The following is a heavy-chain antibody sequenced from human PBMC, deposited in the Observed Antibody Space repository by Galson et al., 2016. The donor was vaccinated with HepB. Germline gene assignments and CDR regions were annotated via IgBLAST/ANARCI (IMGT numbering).Heavy chain of an antibody. CDR3: VRDGRFYYDSRGGYFDL. CDR1: GGFISGNNW. V-gene: IGHV4-4*02. J-gene: IGHJ2*01. Sequence: SETLSLTCGVSGGFISGNNWWSWVRQPPGKGLEWIGEIYHSGSTNYNPSLKSRVTISVDKSKNHFSLRLSSVTAADTAVYFCVRDGRFYYDSRGGYFDLWGRGTLVTVSS. CDR2: IYHSGST. D-gene: IGHD3-22*01.